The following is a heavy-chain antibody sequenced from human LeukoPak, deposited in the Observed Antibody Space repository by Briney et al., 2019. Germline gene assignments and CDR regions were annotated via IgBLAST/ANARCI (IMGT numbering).Heavy chain of an antibody. CDR2: IYYSGST. V-gene: IGHV4-39*07. CDR3: ARDDYGGNSD. CDR1: GGSISSSSYY. D-gene: IGHD4-23*01. J-gene: IGHJ4*02. Sequence: PSETPSLTCTVSGGSISSSSYYWGWIRQPPGKGLEWIGSIYYSGSTYYNPSLKSRVTISVDTSKNQFSLKLSSVTAADTAVYYCARDDYGGNSDWGQGTLVTVSS.